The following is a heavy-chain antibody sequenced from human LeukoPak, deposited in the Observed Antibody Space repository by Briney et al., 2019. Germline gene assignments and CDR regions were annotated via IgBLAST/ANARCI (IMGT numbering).Heavy chain of an antibody. CDR2: INHSGST. Sequence: SETLSLTCAVYGGSFSGYYWSWIRQPPGKGLEWIGEINHSGSTNYNPSLKSRVTISVDTSKNQFSLKLSSVTAADTAVYYCASLYYAPPFDPWGQGTLVTVSS. V-gene: IGHV4-34*01. CDR1: GGSFSGYY. D-gene: IGHD2-2*01. CDR3: ASLYYAPPFDP. J-gene: IGHJ5*02.